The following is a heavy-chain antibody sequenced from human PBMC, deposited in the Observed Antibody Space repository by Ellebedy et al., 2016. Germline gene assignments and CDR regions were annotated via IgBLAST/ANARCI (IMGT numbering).Heavy chain of an antibody. CDR3: ARATLISVPYFDT. V-gene: IGHV3-33*01. Sequence: GESLKISXAASGFTFRTYVMHWVRQSPGKGLEWVSSIRSDGTVLKYTDSVKGRFTISRDSSRVTLYLYMSDLRPEDTAVYYCARATLISVPYFDTWGRGTVVTVSS. J-gene: IGHJ4*02. CDR1: GFTFRTYV. CDR2: IRSDGTVL.